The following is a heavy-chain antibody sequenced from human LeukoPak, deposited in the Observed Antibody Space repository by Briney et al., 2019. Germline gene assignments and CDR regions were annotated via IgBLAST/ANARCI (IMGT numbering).Heavy chain of an antibody. CDR2: ISNTGSTI. CDR3: ARAEALLPYLY. D-gene: IGHD2-15*01. J-gene: IGHJ4*02. CDR1: GFTFSTYS. Sequence: GGSLRLSCAASGFTFSTYSMSWVRQAPGKGLEWLSYISNTGSTIYSAGSVKGRFTISRDNAKNSLYLQMNSLRYEDTAVYYCARAEALLPYLYWGQGTLVTVSS. V-gene: IGHV3-48*02.